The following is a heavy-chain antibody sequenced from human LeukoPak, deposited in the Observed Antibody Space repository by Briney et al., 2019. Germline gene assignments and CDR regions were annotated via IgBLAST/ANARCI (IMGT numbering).Heavy chain of an antibody. V-gene: IGHV3-30*18. Sequence: GGSLRLSCAASGFTFSSNGMHWVRQAPGKGLEWVAVISYDGNIKYYADSVKGRFTISRDNSKNTLYLQMNSLRAEDTAVYYCAKDGTVVTLRFDPWGQGTLVTVSS. CDR1: GFTFSSNG. CDR2: ISYDGNIK. D-gene: IGHD4-23*01. J-gene: IGHJ5*02. CDR3: AKDGTVVTLRFDP.